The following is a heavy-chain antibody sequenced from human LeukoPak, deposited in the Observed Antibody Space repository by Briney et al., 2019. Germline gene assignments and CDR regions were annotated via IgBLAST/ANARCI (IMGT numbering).Heavy chain of an antibody. D-gene: IGHD2-2*01. V-gene: IGHV3-23*01. J-gene: IGHJ4*02. CDR3: AKGTSTSCSRPFDY. CDR2: ISGSGGST. CDR1: GFTFSSYA. Sequence: PGGSLRLSCAASGFTFSSYAMSWVRQAPGKGLEWVSAISGSGGSTYYADSVKGRFTISRDNSKNTLFLQMNSLRVEDTAVYYCAKGTSTSCSRPFDYWGQGTLVTVSS.